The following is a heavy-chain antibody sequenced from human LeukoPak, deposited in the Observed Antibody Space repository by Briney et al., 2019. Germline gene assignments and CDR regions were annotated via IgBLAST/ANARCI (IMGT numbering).Heavy chain of an antibody. Sequence: SETLSLTCTVSGGSVSSSYYWSWIRQPPGKGLEWIGYIYYSGSTNYNPSLKSRVTISVDTSKNQFSLKLSSVTAADTAVYYCARVVSGSYYYYYGMDVWGQGTTVTVSS. CDR3: ARVVSGSYYYYYGMDV. CDR2: IYYSGST. CDR1: GGSVSSSYY. J-gene: IGHJ6*02. D-gene: IGHD1-26*01. V-gene: IGHV4-61*01.